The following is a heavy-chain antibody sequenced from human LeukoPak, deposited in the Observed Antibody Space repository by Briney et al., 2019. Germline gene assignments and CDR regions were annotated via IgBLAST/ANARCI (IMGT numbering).Heavy chain of an antibody. CDR2: INPNSGGT. J-gene: IGHJ4*02. V-gene: IGHV1-2*02. Sequence: ASVKVSCKAPGYTFTGYYMHWVRQAPGQGLEWMGWINPNSGGTNYAQKFQGRVTMTRDTSISTAYMELSRLRSDDTAVYYCARDRMATTSYFDYWGQGTLVTVSS. CDR1: GYTFTGYY. CDR3: ARDRMATTSYFDY. D-gene: IGHD5-24*01.